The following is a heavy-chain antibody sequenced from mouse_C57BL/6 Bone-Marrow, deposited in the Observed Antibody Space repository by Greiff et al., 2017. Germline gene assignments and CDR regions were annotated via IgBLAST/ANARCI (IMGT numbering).Heavy chain of an antibody. D-gene: IGHD1-2*01. CDR2: ISAGGSYT. J-gene: IGHJ2*01. V-gene: IGHV5-4*01. CDR1: GFTFSSYA. Sequence: EVKVVESGGGLVKPGGSLKLSCAASGFTFSSYAMSWVRQTPEKRLEWVATISAGGSYTYYPDNVKGRFTISRDNAKNNLYLQMSHLKSEDTAMYYCARDGYAGFDYWGQGTTLTVSS. CDR3: ARDGYAGFDY.